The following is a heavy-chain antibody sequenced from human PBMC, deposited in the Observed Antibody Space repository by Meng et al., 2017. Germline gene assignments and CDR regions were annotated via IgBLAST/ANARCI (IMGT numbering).Heavy chain of an antibody. CDR2: ISGSGGST. J-gene: IGHJ4*02. V-gene: IGHV3-23*01. Sequence: GESLKISCAASGFTFSSYAMSWVRQAPGKGLEWVSAISGSGGSTYYADSVKGRFTISSDNSKNTLYLQMNSLRAEDTAVYYCAKPRHYYYDSSGYYYFDYWGQGTLVTVSS. CDR3: AKPRHYYYDSSGYYYFDY. D-gene: IGHD3-22*01. CDR1: GFTFSSYA.